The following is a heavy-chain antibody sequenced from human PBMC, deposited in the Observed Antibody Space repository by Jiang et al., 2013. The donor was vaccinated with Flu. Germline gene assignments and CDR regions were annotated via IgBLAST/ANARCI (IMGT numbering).Heavy chain of an antibody. CDR2: IYYSGST. CDR1: GGSVSSGSYY. CDR3: ARVVQLGYFDY. V-gene: IGHV4-61*01. Sequence: KPSETLSLTCTVSGGSVSSGSYYWSWIRQPPGKGLEWIGYIYYSGSTNYNPSLKSRVTISVDTSKNQFSLKLSSVTAADTAVYYCARVVQLGYFDYWGQGTLVTVSS. J-gene: IGHJ4*02. D-gene: IGHD5-18*01.